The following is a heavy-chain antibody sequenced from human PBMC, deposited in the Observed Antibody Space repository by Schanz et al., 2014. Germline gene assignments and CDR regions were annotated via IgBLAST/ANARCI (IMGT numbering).Heavy chain of an antibody. J-gene: IGHJ3*01. Sequence: QVQLVESGGGVVQPGGSLRLSCAASGFTFSTYGMHWVRQAPGKGLQWVAFIRFDGSKKYYGDSVKGRFIISRDSSKNTLFLQMNSLRPEDTALYFCARDEGRDGYNLAFDVWGQGTLVTVSS. CDR2: IRFDGSKK. V-gene: IGHV3-30*02. CDR3: ARDEGRDGYNLAFDV. D-gene: IGHD5-12*01. CDR1: GFTFSTYG.